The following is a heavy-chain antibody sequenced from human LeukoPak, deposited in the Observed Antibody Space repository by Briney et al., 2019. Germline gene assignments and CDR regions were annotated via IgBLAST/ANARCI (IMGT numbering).Heavy chain of an antibody. CDR2: IYYSGST. V-gene: IGHV4-59*01. D-gene: IGHD3-10*01. CDR1: GGSISSYY. CDR3: AILYGSLYYGMDV. Sequence: SSETLSLTCTVSGGSISSYYWSWIRQPPGKGLEWIGYIYYSGSTNYNPSLKSRVTISVDTSKNQFSLKLSSVTAADTAVYYCAILYGSLYYGMDVWGQGTTVTVSS. J-gene: IGHJ6*02.